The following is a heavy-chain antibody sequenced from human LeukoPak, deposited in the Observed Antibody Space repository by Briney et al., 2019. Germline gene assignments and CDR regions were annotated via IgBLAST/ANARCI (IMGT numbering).Heavy chain of an antibody. V-gene: IGHV3-21*01. CDR3: ARDLRWFGELLPLGWFDP. J-gene: IGHJ5*02. CDR2: ISSSSSYI. D-gene: IGHD3-10*01. Sequence: GGSLRLSCAASGFTFSSYSMNWVRQARGKGLEWVSSISSSSSYIYYADSVKGRFTISRDNAKNSLYLQMNSLRAEDTAVYYCARDLRWFGELLPLGWFDPWGQGTLFTVSS. CDR1: GFTFSSYS.